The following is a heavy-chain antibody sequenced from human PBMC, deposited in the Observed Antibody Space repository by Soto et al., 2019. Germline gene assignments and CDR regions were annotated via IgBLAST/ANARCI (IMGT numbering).Heavy chain of an antibody. CDR1: GGSISSYY. D-gene: IGHD1-1*01. V-gene: IGHV4-59*08. Sequence: QVQLQESGPGLVKPSETLSLTCTVSGGSISSYYWSWIRQPPGKGLDWIGYIYYSGSTNQNPSLKIRGTISVDTSKNQFSLKLSSVTAADTAVYYCARRYGYSFDYWGQGTLVTVSS. CDR3: ARRYGYSFDY. CDR2: IYYSGST. J-gene: IGHJ4*02.